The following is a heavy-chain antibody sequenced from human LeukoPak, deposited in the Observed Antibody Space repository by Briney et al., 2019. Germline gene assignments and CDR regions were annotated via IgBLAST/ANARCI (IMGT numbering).Heavy chain of an antibody. CDR2: INHSGST. D-gene: IGHD6-6*01. V-gene: IGHV4-34*01. CDR1: GGSFSGYY. CDR3: ARGGIAARPYYYYYMDV. Sequence: SETLSLTCAVYGGSFSGYYWSWIRQPAGKGLEWIGEINHSGSTNYNPSLKSRVTISVDTSKNQFSLKLSSVTAADTAVYYCARGGIAARPYYYYYMDVWGKGTTVTVSS. J-gene: IGHJ6*03.